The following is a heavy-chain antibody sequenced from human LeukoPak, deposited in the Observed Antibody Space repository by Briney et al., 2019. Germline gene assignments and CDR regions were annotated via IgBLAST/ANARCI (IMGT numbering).Heavy chain of an antibody. CDR1: GGSISSYY. CDR3: ARRTEGSSDYYFN. Sequence: PSQTLSLTCTVSGGSISSYYWSWIRQPPGKGLEWIGYIYYSGSTNYNPSLKSRVTISIDTSMNQFSLKLTSVTAADTAVYYCARRTEGSSDYYFNWGQGTLVTVSS. D-gene: IGHD3-22*01. V-gene: IGHV4-59*01. CDR2: IYYSGST. J-gene: IGHJ4*02.